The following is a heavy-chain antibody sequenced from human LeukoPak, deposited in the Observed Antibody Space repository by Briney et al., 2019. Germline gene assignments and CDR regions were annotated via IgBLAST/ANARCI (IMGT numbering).Heavy chain of an antibody. Sequence: SETLSLTCTVSGGSISSSSYYWGWIRQPPGKGLEWIGSIYYSGSTYYNPSLKSRVTVSVDTSKNQFSLKLSSVTAADTAVYYCAITYYDFWSGYFGAFDIWGQGTMVTVSS. CDR1: GGSISSSSYY. CDR2: IYYSGST. D-gene: IGHD3-3*01. CDR3: AITYYDFWSGYFGAFDI. V-gene: IGHV4-39*01. J-gene: IGHJ3*02.